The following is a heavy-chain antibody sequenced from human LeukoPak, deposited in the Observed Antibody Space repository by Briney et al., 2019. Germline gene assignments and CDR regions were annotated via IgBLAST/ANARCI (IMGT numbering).Heavy chain of an antibody. V-gene: IGHV4-4*07. J-gene: IGHJ5*02. CDR2: IYTSGST. CDR3: ARDQGLIAAAGVSWFDP. CDR1: GGSISSYY. D-gene: IGHD6-13*01. Sequence: SETLSLTCTVSGGSISSYYWSWIRQPAGKGLEWIGRIYTSGSTNYNPSLKSRVTMSVDTSKNQFSLKLSSVTAADTAVYYCARDQGLIAAAGVSWFDPWGQGTLVTVSS.